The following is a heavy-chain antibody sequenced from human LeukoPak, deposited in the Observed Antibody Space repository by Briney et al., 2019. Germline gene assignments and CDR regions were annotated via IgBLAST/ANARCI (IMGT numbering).Heavy chain of an antibody. CDR2: ISYDGSNK. Sequence: GGSLRLSCAASGFTFSSYGMHWVRQAPGKGLEWVAVISYDGSNKYYADSVKGRFTISRDNSKNTLYLQTNSLRAEDTAVYYCTVTTSYFDYWGQGTLVTVSS. J-gene: IGHJ4*02. CDR1: GFTFSSYG. V-gene: IGHV3-30*03. CDR3: TVTTSYFDY. D-gene: IGHD4-11*01.